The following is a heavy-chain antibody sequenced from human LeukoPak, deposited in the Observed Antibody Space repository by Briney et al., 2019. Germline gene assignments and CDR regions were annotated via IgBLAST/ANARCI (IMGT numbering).Heavy chain of an antibody. CDR1: GFTFISHT. CDR2: IKQDGSEK. Sequence: GESLRLSCAASGFTFISHTMSWIRQAPGRGLEWVANIKQDGSEKYYVDSVKGRFTISRDNAKNSLYLQMNSLRAEDTAVYYCARASGFYFDYWGQGTLVTVSS. V-gene: IGHV3-7*01. CDR3: ARASGFYFDY. J-gene: IGHJ4*02. D-gene: IGHD6-6*01.